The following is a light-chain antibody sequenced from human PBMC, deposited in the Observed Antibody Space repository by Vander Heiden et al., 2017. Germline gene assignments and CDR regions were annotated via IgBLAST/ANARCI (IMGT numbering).Light chain of an antibody. CDR2: WAS. Sequence: DIVMTQSPDSLAVSLGERATINCKSSQSVLYSSNNKNYLARYQQTPGQPPKLLIYWASTRESGVPDRFSGSGSGTDFTLTISSLQAEDVAVYYCQQYYTTPRTFGQGTKVEIK. CDR1: QSVLYSSNNKNY. J-gene: IGKJ1*01. V-gene: IGKV4-1*01. CDR3: QQYYTTPRT.